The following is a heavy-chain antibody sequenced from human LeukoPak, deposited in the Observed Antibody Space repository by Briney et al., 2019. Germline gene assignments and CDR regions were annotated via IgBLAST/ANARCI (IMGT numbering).Heavy chain of an antibody. CDR1: GYTFTSYY. V-gene: IGHV1-46*01. D-gene: IGHD2-8*01. CDR2: INPSGGST. J-gene: IGHJ6*03. Sequence: ASVKVSCKASGYTFTSYYMHWVRQAPGQGLEWMGIINPSGGSTSYAQKFQGRVTMTRDMSTSTVYMELSSLRSEDTAVYYCARDRSSSVSNYYYYMDVWGKGTTVTASS. CDR3: ARDRSSSVSNYYYYMDV.